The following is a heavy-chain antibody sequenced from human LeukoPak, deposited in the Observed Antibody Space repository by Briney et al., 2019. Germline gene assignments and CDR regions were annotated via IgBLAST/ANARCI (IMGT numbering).Heavy chain of an antibody. CDR1: GYTLTELS. CDR2: FDPEDGET. V-gene: IGHV1-24*01. D-gene: IGHD6-13*01. CDR3: ATYWEQLGYDY. Sequence: ASVKVSCKVSGYTLTELSMHWVRQAPGKGLEWMGGFDPEDGETIYAQKFQGRVTVTEDTSTDTAYMELSSLRSEDTAVYYCATYWEQLGYDYWGQGTLVTVSS. J-gene: IGHJ4*02.